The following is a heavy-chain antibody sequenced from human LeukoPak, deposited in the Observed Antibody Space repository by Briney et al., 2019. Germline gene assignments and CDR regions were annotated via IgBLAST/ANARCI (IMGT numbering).Heavy chain of an antibody. CDR2: IYYSGST. D-gene: IGHD3-22*01. V-gene: IGHV4-39*01. J-gene: IGHJ4*02. CDR1: GGSISSSSYY. CDR3: ARHVRIVVAHWDY. Sequence: PSETLSLTCTVSGGSISSSSYYWGWIRQPPGKGLEWIGSIYYSGSTYYNPSLKSRVTISVDTSKNQSSLKLSSVTAADTAVYYSARHVRIVVAHWDYWGQGTLVTVSS.